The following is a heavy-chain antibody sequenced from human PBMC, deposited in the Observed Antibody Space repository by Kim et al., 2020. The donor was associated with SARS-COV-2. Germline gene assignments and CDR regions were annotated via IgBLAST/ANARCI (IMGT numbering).Heavy chain of an antibody. V-gene: IGHV4-59*01. CDR2: IYYSGST. D-gene: IGHD1-1*01. Sequence: SETLSLTCTVSGGSISSYYWSWIRQPPGKGLEWIGYIYYSGSTNYKASLKSRVTISVGTSKNQFSLMLSSVTAADTAVYYCARDFTWTYFDYWGQGTLVT. CDR3: ARDFTWTYFDY. CDR1: GGSISSYY. J-gene: IGHJ4*02.